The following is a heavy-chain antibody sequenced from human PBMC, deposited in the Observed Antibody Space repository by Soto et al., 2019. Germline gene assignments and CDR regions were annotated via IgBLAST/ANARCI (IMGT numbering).Heavy chain of an antibody. CDR3: AKEIALVIRY. CDR2: ISYDGSNK. CDR1: GFTFSSYG. Sequence: GGSLRLSCAASGFTFSSYGMHWVRQAPGKGLEWVAVISYDGSNKYYADSVKGRFTISRDNSKNTLYLQMNSLRAEDTAVYYCAKEIALVIRYWGQGTLVTVSS. V-gene: IGHV3-30*18. D-gene: IGHD3-22*01. J-gene: IGHJ4*02.